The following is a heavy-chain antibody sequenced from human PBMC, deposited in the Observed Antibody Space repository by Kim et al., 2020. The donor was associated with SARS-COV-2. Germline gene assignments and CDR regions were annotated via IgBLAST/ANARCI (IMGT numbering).Heavy chain of an antibody. V-gene: IGHV3-21*01. J-gene: IGHJ6*04. CDR3: ARVGDFWSGYYPAGVPDV. CDR1: GFTFSSYS. CDR2: ISSSSSYI. Sequence: GGSLRLSCAASGFTFSSYSMNWVRQAPGKGLEWVSSISSSSSYIYYADSVKGRFTISRDNAKNSLYLQMNSLRAEDTAVYYCARVGDFWSGYYPAGVPDVWGKGTTVTVSS. D-gene: IGHD3-3*01.